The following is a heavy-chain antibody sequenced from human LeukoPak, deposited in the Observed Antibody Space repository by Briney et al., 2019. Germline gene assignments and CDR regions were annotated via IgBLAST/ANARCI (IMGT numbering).Heavy chain of an antibody. CDR3: ARGYCTNGVCYYFDY. V-gene: IGHV1-2*02. J-gene: IGHJ4*02. CDR1: GYTFTGYY. Sequence: ASVKVSCKASGYTFTGYYMHWVRQAPGQGLEWVGWINPNSGGTNYAQKFQGRVTMTRDTSISTAYMELSRLRSDDTAVYYCARGYCTNGVCYYFDYWGQGTLVTVSS. CDR2: INPNSGGT. D-gene: IGHD2-8*01.